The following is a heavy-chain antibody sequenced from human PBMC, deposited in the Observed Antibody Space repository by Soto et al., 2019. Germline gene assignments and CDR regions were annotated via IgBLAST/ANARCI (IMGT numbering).Heavy chain of an antibody. V-gene: IGHV3-30*18. J-gene: IGHJ6*02. CDR3: AKNKFCSSTSCHYYGMDV. D-gene: IGHD2-2*01. CDR1: GFTFSSYG. CDR2: IPHDGTNK. Sequence: QVQLVESGGGVVQPGRSLRLSCAASGFTFSSYGMHWVGQAPGKGLEWVAVIPHDGTNKYYGDSVKGRFTISRDDSKNTLYLQMNSLRAEDTAVYYCAKNKFCSSTSCHYYGMDVWGQGTTVTVSS.